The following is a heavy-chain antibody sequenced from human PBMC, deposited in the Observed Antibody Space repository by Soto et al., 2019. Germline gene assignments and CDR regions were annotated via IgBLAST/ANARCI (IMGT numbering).Heavy chain of an antibody. V-gene: IGHV4-30-4*01. CDR3: ARGRGYSYGLDP. CDR2: IYYSGST. J-gene: IGHJ5*02. D-gene: IGHD5-18*01. CDR1: GGSISSSSYY. Sequence: SETLSLTCTVSGGSISSSSYYWSWIRQPPGKGLEWIGYIYYSGSTYYNPSLKSRVTISVDTSKNQFSLKLSSVTAADTAVYYCARGRGYSYGLDPWGQGTLVTVSS.